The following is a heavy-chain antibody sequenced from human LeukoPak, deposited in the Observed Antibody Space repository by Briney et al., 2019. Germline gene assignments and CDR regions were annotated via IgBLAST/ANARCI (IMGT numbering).Heavy chain of an antibody. CDR3: AKERGTSGYFDY. CDR2: ISSSGSTI. D-gene: IGHD3-10*01. V-gene: IGHV3-48*03. Sequence: PGGSLRLSCAASGFTFSSYEMNWVRQAPGKGLEWVSYISSSGSTIYYADSVKGRFTISRDNSKTSLYLQMNSLRTEDTALYYCAKERGTSGYFDYWGQGTLVTVSS. J-gene: IGHJ4*02. CDR1: GFTFSSYE.